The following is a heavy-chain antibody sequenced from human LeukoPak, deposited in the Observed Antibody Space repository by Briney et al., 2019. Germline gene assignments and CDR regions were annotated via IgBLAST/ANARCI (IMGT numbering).Heavy chain of an antibody. CDR1: GYSFTSYW. CDR3: ARLGDGETYYYDSSGYPGAFDI. V-gene: IGHV5-51*01. J-gene: IGHJ3*02. CDR2: IYPGDSDT. D-gene: IGHD3-22*01. Sequence: GESLKISCKGSGYSFTSYWIGWVPQMPGKGREWMGIIYPGDSDTRYSPSLQGQVTITADKSISAAYLQWSSLKASDTAMYYCARLGDGETYYYDSSGYPGAFDIWGQGTMVTVSS.